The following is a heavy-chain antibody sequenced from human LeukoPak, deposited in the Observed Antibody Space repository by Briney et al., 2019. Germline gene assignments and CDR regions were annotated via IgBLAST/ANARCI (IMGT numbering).Heavy chain of an antibody. CDR2: IKSKTDGGTT. CDR1: GFTFSSFW. V-gene: IGHV3-15*01. CDR3: TTVVVVAAKGVSWFDP. D-gene: IGHD2-15*01. Sequence: TGGSLRLSCAASGFTFSSFWMNWVRQAPGKGLEWVGRIKSKTDGGTTDYAAPVKGRFTISRDDSKNTLYLQMNSLKTEDTAVYYCTTVVVVAAKGVSWFDPWGQGTLVTVSS. J-gene: IGHJ5*02.